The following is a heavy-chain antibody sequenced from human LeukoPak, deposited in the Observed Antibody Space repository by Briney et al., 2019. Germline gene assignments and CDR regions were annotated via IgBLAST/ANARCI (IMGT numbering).Heavy chain of an antibody. V-gene: IGHV4-30-2*01. D-gene: IGHD6-25*01. Sequence: SQTLSLTCAVSGGSISSGGYSWSWIRQPPGKGLEWIGYIYHSGSTYYNPSLKSRATISVDRSKNQFSLKLNSVTAADTAVYYCARASGGAAFDIWGQGTMVTVSS. CDR2: IYHSGST. CDR1: GGSISSGGYS. J-gene: IGHJ3*02. CDR3: ARASGGAAFDI.